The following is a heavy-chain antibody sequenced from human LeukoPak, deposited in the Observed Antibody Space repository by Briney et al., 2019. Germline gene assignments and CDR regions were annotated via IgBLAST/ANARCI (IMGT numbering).Heavy chain of an antibody. CDR2: IIPIFGTA. J-gene: IGHJ4*02. CDR1: GGTFSSYA. CDR3: ARDLNEVMMATTNPHVLDY. V-gene: IGHV1-69*13. D-gene: IGHD5-24*01. Sequence: GASVKVSCKASGGTFSSYAISWVRQAPGQGLEWMGGIIPIFGTANYAQKFQGRVTITADESTSTAYMELSSLRFEDTAVYYCARDLNEVMMATTNPHVLDYWGQGTLVTVSS.